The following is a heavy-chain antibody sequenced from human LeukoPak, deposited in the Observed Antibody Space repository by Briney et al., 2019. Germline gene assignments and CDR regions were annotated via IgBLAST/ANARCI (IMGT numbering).Heavy chain of an antibody. CDR3: ARDSVTGDSSGYYPDAFDI. Sequence: PGGSLRLSCAASGFTFSSYAMHWVRQAPGKGLEYVSAISSNGGSTYYANSVKGRFTISRDNSKNTLYLQMGSLRAEDMAVYYCARDSVTGDSSGYYPDAFDIWGQGTMVTVSS. CDR2: ISSNGGST. J-gene: IGHJ3*02. V-gene: IGHV3-64*01. D-gene: IGHD3-22*01. CDR1: GFTFSSYA.